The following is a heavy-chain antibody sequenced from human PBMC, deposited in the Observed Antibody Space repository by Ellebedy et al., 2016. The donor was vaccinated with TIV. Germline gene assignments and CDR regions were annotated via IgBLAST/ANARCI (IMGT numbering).Heavy chain of an antibody. V-gene: IGHV3-74*01. CDR3: ARGGVTAGNDH. CDR1: GFTVSSNY. Sequence: GESLKISCAASGFTVSSNYMSWVRQAPGEGLVWVSRIKSDGSSTSYADSVKDRFTISRDDAKNTLYLQMNSLRAEDTAVYYCARGGVTAGNDHWGQGTLVTVSS. D-gene: IGHD6-13*01. CDR2: IKSDGSST. J-gene: IGHJ5*02.